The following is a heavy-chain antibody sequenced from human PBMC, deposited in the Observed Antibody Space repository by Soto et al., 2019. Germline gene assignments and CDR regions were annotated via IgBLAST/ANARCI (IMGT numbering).Heavy chain of an antibody. CDR3: ARTDGYEIEY. CDR1: GYSFVSYW. CDR2: IYPGDSDS. D-gene: IGHD5-12*01. V-gene: IGHV5-51*01. J-gene: IGHJ4*02. Sequence: PGESLKISCKGSGYSFVSYWIAWVRQGPGKGLEWTGIIYPGDSDSTYSPSFQGQVTLSVDKSINTVFLQWSSLEASDTAMYYCARTDGYEIEYWGQGTQVTVSS.